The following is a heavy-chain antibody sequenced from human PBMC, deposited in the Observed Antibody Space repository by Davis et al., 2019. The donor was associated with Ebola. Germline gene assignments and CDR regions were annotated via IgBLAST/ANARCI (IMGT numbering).Heavy chain of an antibody. CDR1: GFTFSSYA. CDR2: ISWNSGSI. CDR3: ARSITGTYNWFDP. Sequence: GGSLRLSCAASGFTFSSYAMHWVRQAPGKGLEWVSGISWNSGSIGYADSVKGRFTISRDNAKNSLYLQMNSLRAEDTALYYCARSITGTYNWFDPWGQGTLVTVSS. D-gene: IGHD1-7*01. V-gene: IGHV3-9*01. J-gene: IGHJ5*02.